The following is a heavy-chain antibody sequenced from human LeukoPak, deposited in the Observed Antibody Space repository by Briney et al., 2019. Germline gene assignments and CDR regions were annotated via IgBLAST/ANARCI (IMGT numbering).Heavy chain of an antibody. CDR3: ARGSYDSSDFEYFHH. CDR2: INPNSGGT. V-gene: IGHV1-2*02. CDR1: GYTYTGNY. D-gene: IGHD3-22*01. J-gene: IGHJ1*01. Sequence: ASVKVSSKASGYTYTGNYMHWLRQAPGQGLQWMGWINPNSGGTNYAQKFQGRVTMTRDTSISTAYMGLNRLRSDDTAVYYCARGSYDSSDFEYFHHWGQGTLVTVSS.